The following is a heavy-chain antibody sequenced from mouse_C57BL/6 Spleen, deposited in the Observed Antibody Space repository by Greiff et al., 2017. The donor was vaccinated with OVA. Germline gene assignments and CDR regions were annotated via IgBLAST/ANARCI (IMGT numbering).Heavy chain of an antibody. CDR2: INPNNGGT. Sequence: SGPELVKPGASVKMSCKASGYTFTDYYMHWVKQSPGKSLEWIGYINPNNGGTSYNQKFKGKATLTVNKSSSTASMELRSLTSEDSAVYYCARIANYYGSNYDYAIDYWGQGTSVTVSS. D-gene: IGHD1-1*01. CDR1: GYTFTDYY. J-gene: IGHJ4*01. CDR3: ARIANYYGSNYDYAIDY. V-gene: IGHV1-22*01.